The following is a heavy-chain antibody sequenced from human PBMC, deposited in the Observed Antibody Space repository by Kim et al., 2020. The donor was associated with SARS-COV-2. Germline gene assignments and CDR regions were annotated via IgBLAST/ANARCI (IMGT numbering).Heavy chain of an antibody. Sequence: ASVKVSCKTSGYSFPTYGISWVRQAPGQGLEWMGWISGYNGKTNYAQKLQGRVTMTIDTSTSTGYMEVRSLRSDDTAVYYCARESLYSGYADLDYWGQGTLVTVSS. D-gene: IGHD5-12*01. CDR2: ISGYNGKT. J-gene: IGHJ4*02. V-gene: IGHV1-18*01. CDR1: GYSFPTYG. CDR3: ARESLYSGYADLDY.